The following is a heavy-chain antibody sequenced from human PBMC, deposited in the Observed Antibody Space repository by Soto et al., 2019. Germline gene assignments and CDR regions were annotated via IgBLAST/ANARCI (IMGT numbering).Heavy chain of an antibody. CDR1: GVTFSSYA. J-gene: IGHJ6*02. V-gene: IGHV3-23*01. CDR2: ISSSGGST. CDR3: AKVDGRGGMDV. Sequence: PGGSLRLTCTASGVTFSSYAMSWVRQAPGKGLEWVSRISSSGGSTHDADSVKGRFTISRDNSNNTLYLQMNSLRAEDTAIYYCAKVDGRGGMDVWGQGTTVTVSS.